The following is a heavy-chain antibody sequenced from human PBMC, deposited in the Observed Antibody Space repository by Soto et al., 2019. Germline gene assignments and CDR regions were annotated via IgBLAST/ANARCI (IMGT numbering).Heavy chain of an antibody. Sequence: EVQLVESGGGLVQPGGSLRLSCVASGFSVSATKYMNWLRQAPDKGLEWVSVIYSGGTYYYADSVKGRFTISRHDSKNTLNPQMVSLRPEDTAVYFCARANDLNAFDMWGQGTMVTVSS. J-gene: IGHJ3*02. CDR2: IYSGGTY. CDR3: ARANDLNAFDM. CDR1: GFSVSATKY. V-gene: IGHV3-53*04.